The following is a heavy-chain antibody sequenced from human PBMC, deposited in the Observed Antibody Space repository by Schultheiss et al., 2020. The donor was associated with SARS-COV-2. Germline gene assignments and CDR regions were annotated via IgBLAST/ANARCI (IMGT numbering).Heavy chain of an antibody. CDR2: IYYSGST. D-gene: IGHD6-13*01. CDR1: GGSISSGGYY. J-gene: IGHJ6*02. V-gene: IGHV4-31*03. Sequence: SETLSLTCTVSGGSISSGGYYWSWIRQHPGKGLEWIGYIYYSGSTYYNPSLKSRVTISVDTSKNQFSLKLTSVTAADTALYYCAREIAAAGSYGMDVWGQGTTVTVSS. CDR3: AREIAAAGSYGMDV.